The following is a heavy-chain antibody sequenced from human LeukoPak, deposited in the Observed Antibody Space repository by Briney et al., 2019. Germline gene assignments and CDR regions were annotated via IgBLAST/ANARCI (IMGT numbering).Heavy chain of an antibody. CDR3: ARDLSSGWYYDY. V-gene: IGHV3-30*02. Sequence: GGSLRLSCAASGFTFSSYGMHWVRQAPGKGLEWVAFIRYDGSNKYYADSVKGRFTISRDNSKNTLYLQMNSLRAEDTAVYYCARDLSSGWYYDYWGQGTLVTVSS. CDR2: IRYDGSNK. D-gene: IGHD6-19*01. CDR1: GFTFSSYG. J-gene: IGHJ4*02.